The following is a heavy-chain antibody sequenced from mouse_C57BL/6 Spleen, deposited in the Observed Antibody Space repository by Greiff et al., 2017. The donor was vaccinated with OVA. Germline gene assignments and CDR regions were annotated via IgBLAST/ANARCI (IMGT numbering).Heavy chain of an antibody. Sequence: EVKLMESGGGLVQPGGSLSLSCAASGFTFTDYYMSWVRQPPGKALEWLGFIRNKANGYTTEYSASVKGRFTISRDNSQSILYLQMNTLRAEDSATYYCARYEGYSWFAYWGQGTLVTVSA. CDR1: GFTFTDYY. CDR2: IRNKANGYTT. D-gene: IGHD2-3*01. CDR3: ARYEGYSWFAY. J-gene: IGHJ3*01. V-gene: IGHV7-3*01.